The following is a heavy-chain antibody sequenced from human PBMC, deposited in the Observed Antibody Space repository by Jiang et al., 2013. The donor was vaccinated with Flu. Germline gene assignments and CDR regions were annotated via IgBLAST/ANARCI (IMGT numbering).Heavy chain of an antibody. CDR3: ARGGSDYEGLSY. CDR1: GFTFDDYG. D-gene: IGHD4-17*01. CDR2: ITYNGGNS. Sequence: VQLVESGGGVVRPGGSLRLSCAASGFTFDDYGMTWVRQVPGKGLEWVSGITYNGGNSRYADSVKGRFTISRDNAKNSLYLQMHGLRAEDTAFYHCARGGSDYEGLSYWGQGTLVTVSS. J-gene: IGHJ4*02. V-gene: IGHV3-20*01.